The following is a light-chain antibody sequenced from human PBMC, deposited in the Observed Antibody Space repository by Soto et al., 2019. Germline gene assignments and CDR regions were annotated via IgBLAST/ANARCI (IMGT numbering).Light chain of an antibody. V-gene: IGLV2-14*01. CDR1: SSDVGGYNY. J-gene: IGLJ1*01. CDR2: DVS. CDR3: SSYTSSSTLLYV. Sequence: QSVLTQPASVSGSPGQSITISCAGTSSDVGGYNYVSWYQQHPGKARKLMIYDVSNRPSGVSNRFSGSKSGNTASLTISGLQAEDEADYYCSSYTSSSTLLYVFGTGTKLTVL.